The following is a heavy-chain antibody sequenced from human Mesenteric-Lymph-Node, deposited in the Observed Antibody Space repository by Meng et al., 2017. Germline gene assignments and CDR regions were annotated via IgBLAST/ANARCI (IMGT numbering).Heavy chain of an antibody. CDR1: GGSLSSRNW. CDR3: ARIGAYCGGDCYHPR. D-gene: IGHD2-21*02. CDR2: IYHSGST. J-gene: IGHJ4*02. V-gene: IGHV4-4*02. Sequence: GQPQESGPGLVKPSGTLFLTCAVAGGSLSSRNWWSWVRQPPGKGLEWIGEIYHSGSTNYNPSLKSRVTISVDESKNQFSLRLSSVTAADTAVYYCARIGAYCGGDCYHPRWGQGTLVTVAS.